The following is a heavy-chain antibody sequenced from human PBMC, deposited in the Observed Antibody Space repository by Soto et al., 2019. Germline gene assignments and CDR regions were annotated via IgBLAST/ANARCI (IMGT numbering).Heavy chain of an antibody. V-gene: IGHV2-5*02. J-gene: IGHJ1*01. CDR2: IYWDDDK. Sequence: QITLEESGPTLVRPTQTLTLTCTFSGFSLSTSGVSVGWIRQPPGKALEWLALIYWDDDKRYSPSLKNRLTITKDTSKNQVVLTVTNMDPVDTATYYCTHSRLPSKVTTSAEYFQHWGQGTLVTVSS. CDR1: GFSLSTSGVS. CDR3: THSRLPSKVTTSAEYFQH. D-gene: IGHD4-4*01.